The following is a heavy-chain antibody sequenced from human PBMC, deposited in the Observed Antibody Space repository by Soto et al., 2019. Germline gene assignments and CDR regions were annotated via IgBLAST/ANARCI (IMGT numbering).Heavy chain of an antibody. CDR3: AKGPYGDLLY. Sequence: SCKASGYTFTSYGMHWVRQAPGKGLEWVTVISYDGSNKYYADSVKGRFTISRDNSKNTLYLQMNSLRAEDTAVYYCAKGPYGDLLYWGQGTLVTVSS. CDR1: GYTFTSYG. CDR2: ISYDGSNK. J-gene: IGHJ4*02. D-gene: IGHD4-17*01. V-gene: IGHV3-30*18.